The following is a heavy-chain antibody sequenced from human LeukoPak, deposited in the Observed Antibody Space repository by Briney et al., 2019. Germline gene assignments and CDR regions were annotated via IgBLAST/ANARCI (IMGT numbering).Heavy chain of an antibody. D-gene: IGHD6-13*01. CDR3: ARSKLAAFYYFDY. Sequence: PGGSLRLSCAASGFTFSSYWMHWVRQAPGKGLVWVSRINSDGSSTSYADSVKGRFTISRDNAKNTLYLQMNSLRAEDTAVYYCARSKLAAFYYFDYWGQGILVTVSS. V-gene: IGHV3-74*01. CDR1: GFTFSSYW. J-gene: IGHJ4*02. CDR2: INSDGSST.